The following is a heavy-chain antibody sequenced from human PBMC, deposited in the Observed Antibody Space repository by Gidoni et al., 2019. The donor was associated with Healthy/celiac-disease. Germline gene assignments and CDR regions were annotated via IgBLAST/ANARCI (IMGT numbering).Heavy chain of an antibody. J-gene: IGHJ4*02. CDR1: GFTFDDYA. Sequence: EVQLVESGGGVVQPGGSLRLSCAASGFTFDDYAMHWVRQAPGKGLEWVSLISGDGGSTYYADSVKGRFTISRDNSKNSLYLQLNSLRTEDTALYYCAKDKWIQLWYIFDYWGQGTLVTVSS. CDR3: AKDKWIQLWYIFDY. D-gene: IGHD5-18*01. CDR2: ISGDGGST. V-gene: IGHV3-43*02.